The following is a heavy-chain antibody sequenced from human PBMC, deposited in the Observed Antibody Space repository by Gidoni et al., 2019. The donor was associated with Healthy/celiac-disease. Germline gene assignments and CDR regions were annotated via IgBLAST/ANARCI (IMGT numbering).Heavy chain of an antibody. CDR1: GGSFSGYY. J-gene: IGHJ6*02. D-gene: IGHD2-15*01. CDR3: ARGGDRRVVYYYYGMDV. V-gene: IGHV4-34*01. Sequence: QVQLQQWGAGLLMPSETLSLTCAVYGGSFSGYYWSWIRQPPGKGLEWIGEINHSGSTNYNPSLKSRVTISVDTSKNQFSLKLSSVTAADTAVYYCARGGDRRVVYYYYGMDVWGQGTTVTVSS. CDR2: INHSGST.